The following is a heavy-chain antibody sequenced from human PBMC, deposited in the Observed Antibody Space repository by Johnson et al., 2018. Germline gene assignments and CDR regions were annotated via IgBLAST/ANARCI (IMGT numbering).Heavy chain of an antibody. CDR1: GYTFISYE. V-gene: IGHV1-8*01. J-gene: IGHJ6*02. Sequence: VQLVESGAEVKKXGASVKVSCKASGYTFISYEINWVRLATGQGLEWMGRMHPDSGNTGFAQRFQGRVPMTRNTSISTAYMELSGLRSEDTAVYFCARSGGTVGAQVYYFGMDVWGQGTTVTVSS. CDR2: MHPDSGNT. CDR3: ARSGGTVGAQVYYFGMDV. D-gene: IGHD1-26*01.